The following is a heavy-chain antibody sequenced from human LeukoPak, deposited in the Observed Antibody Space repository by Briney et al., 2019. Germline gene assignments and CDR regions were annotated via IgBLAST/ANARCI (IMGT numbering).Heavy chain of an antibody. CDR3: VKGDRFPAQRPFDS. CDR2: ISWSSESI. J-gene: IGHJ4*02. Sequence: PGGTLTLTCSASAFTVDDYAMDWVRQAPGKGLEWVIDISWSSESIAYASSVKGPFTTSRDNTKNSLYLHMNSLRPDDTDFYYCVKGDRFPAQRPFDSWRQGTVVPVSS. CDR1: AFTVDDYA. V-gene: IGHV3-9*01. D-gene: IGHD2-2*01.